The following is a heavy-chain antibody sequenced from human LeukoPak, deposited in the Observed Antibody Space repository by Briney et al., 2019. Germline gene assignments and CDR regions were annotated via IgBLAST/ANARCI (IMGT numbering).Heavy chain of an antibody. CDR2: IQYDGGNK. D-gene: IGHD3-10*01. Sequence: PGGSLRLSCTASGFTFTNYGIHWVRQAPGKGLEWVAFIQYDGGNKYYADSVKGRFTISRDNSKNTLYLQANSLRAEDTAVYYCAKASYGSGSYAGDYWGQGTLVTVSS. CDR1: GFTFTNYG. V-gene: IGHV3-30*02. J-gene: IGHJ4*02. CDR3: AKASYGSGSYAGDY.